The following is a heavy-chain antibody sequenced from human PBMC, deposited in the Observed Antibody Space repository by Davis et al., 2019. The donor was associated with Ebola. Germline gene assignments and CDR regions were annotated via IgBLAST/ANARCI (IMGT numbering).Heavy chain of an antibody. J-gene: IGHJ3*02. D-gene: IGHD2-2*01. CDR2: IIPIFGTA. CDR1: GGTFSSYA. V-gene: IGHV1-69*13. Sequence: SVKVSCKASGGTFSSYAISWVRQAPGQGLEWMGGIIPIFGTANYAQKFQGRVTITADESTSTAYMELSRLRTEDTAVYSCARGGHIVVVPAAWGAFDIWGQGTMVTVSS. CDR3: ARGGHIVVVPAAWGAFDI.